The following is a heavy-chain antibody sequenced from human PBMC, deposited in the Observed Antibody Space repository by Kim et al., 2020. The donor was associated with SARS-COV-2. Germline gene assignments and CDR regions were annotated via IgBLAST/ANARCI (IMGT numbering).Heavy chain of an antibody. Sequence: GGSLRLSCVASGFSFSCCAMTWVRQVPGKGPEWVSSISHDGTSSHYANAVRGRFTISRDDSKNTLYLQLNSLRGDDTALYYCAKEVWDYSVMDVWGQGTTVTVSS. CDR2: ISHDGTSS. CDR3: AKEVWDYSVMDV. V-gene: IGHV3-23*01. CDR1: GFSFSCCA. D-gene: IGHD1-26*01. J-gene: IGHJ6*02.